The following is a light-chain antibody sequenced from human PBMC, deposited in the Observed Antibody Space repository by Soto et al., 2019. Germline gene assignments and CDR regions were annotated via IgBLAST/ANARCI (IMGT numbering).Light chain of an antibody. V-gene: IGKV3-15*01. CDR3: QQYTHSQLT. CDR1: HSFTSN. J-gene: IGKJ4*01. Sequence: EIVMTQSPATLSVSPGERATLSCRASHSFTSNLAWYQQKPGQAPSLLMYGVSTRATGIPARFGGSGSATEFTLTISSLHSEDFAVYYCQQYTHSQLTFGGWTTVDI. CDR2: GVS.